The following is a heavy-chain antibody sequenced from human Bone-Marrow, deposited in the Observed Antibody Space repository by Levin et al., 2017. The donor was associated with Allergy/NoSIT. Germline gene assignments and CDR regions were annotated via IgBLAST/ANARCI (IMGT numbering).Heavy chain of an antibody. D-gene: IGHD3-3*01. CDR3: AKDSGSDRWSGYLPSYYYAMDV. CDR2: VNWDGGST. J-gene: IGHJ6*02. CDR1: GFTFNDYA. Sequence: GESLKISCAASGFTFNDYAMHWVRQTPGKGLEWVSLVNWDGGSTYYADSVRGRFTISRDNSKNSLYLEMNSLRPEDAGLYYCAKDSGSDRWSGYLPSYYYAMDVWGQGTTVIVSS. V-gene: IGHV3-43D*04.